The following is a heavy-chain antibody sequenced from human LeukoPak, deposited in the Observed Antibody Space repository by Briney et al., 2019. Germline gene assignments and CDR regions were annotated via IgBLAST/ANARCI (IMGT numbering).Heavy chain of an antibody. Sequence: TSETLSPTCTVSGGSISSGDYYWSWIRQPPGKGLEWIGYIYYSGSTYYNPSLKSRVTISVDTSKNQFSLKLSSVTAADTAVYYCARDTGYSGSWFDPWGQGTLVTVSS. V-gene: IGHV4-30-4*01. CDR2: IYYSGST. CDR3: ARDTGYSGSWFDP. CDR1: GGSISSGDYY. D-gene: IGHD5-12*01. J-gene: IGHJ5*02.